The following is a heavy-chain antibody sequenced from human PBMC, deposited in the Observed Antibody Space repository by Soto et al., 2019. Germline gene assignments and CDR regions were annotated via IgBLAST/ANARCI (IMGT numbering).Heavy chain of an antibody. V-gene: IGHV3-74*01. CDR2: INSDGSST. D-gene: IGHD3-3*01. Sequence: LRLSCAASGFTFSSYWMHWVRQAPGKGLVWVSRINSDGSSTSYADSVKGRFTISRDNAKNTLYLQMNSLRAEDTAVYYCASGVVISSAFDIWGQGTMVTVSS. J-gene: IGHJ3*02. CDR3: ASGVVISSAFDI. CDR1: GFTFSSYW.